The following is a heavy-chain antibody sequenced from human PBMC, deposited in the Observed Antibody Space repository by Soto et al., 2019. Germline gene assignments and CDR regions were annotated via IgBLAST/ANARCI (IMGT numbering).Heavy chain of an antibody. V-gene: IGHV4-34*01. CDR3: ARLGYSSSMDV. CDR1: GGSFSGYY. CDR2: IYHSGST. D-gene: IGHD5-18*01. Sequence: SETLSLTCAVYGGSFSGYYWSWIRQPPGKGLEWIGEIYHSGSTNYNPSLKSRVTISVDTSKNQFSLKLSSVTAADTAVYYCARLGYSSSMDVWGQGTTVTVSS. J-gene: IGHJ6*02.